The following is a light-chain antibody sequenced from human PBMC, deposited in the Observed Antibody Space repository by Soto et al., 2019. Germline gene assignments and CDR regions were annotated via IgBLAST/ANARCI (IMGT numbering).Light chain of an antibody. CDR2: DVS. V-gene: IGLV2-11*01. CDR1: SSDVGGYNY. J-gene: IGLJ2*01. CDR3: CSYAGSYTSYVV. Sequence: QSALTQPRSVSGSPGQSVTISCTGTSSDVGGYNYVSWYQQQPGKAPKLMIYDVSKRPSGVPDRFSGSKSGNTASLTISGLQAEDEADYYCCSYAGSYTSYVVFGGGTQLTVL.